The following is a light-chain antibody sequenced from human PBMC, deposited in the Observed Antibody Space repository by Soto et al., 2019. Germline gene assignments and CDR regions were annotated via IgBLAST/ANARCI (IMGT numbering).Light chain of an antibody. CDR2: GVT. CDR1: SSDVGGYDY. CDR3: ASYAGSRNWV. V-gene: IGLV2-8*01. Sequence: QSVLTQPRSASGSLGQSVTISCAGSSSDVGGYDYVSWYQQHPGKAPKLLISGVTKRPSGVPDRFSGSRSGNTASLTVSGLQADDEADYYCASYAGSRNWVFGGGTKVTVL. J-gene: IGLJ3*02.